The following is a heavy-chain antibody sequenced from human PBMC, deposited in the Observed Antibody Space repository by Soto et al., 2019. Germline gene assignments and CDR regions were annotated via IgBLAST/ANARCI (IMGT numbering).Heavy chain of an antibody. D-gene: IGHD6-13*01. V-gene: IGHV4-31*03. Sequence: QVQLQESGPGLVKPSQTLSLTCTVSGGSISSGGYYWSWIRQHPGKGLEWIGYIYYSGSTYYNPSLKSRVTISVDTSKNQFSLKLSSVTAADTAVYYCARDHRAAAGPSIVDYWGQGTLVTVSS. CDR1: GGSISSGGYY. J-gene: IGHJ4*02. CDR3: ARDHRAAAGPSIVDY. CDR2: IYYSGST.